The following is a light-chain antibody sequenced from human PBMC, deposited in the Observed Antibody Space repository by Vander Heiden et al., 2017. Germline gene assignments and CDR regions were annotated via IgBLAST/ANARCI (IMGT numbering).Light chain of an antibody. V-gene: IGLV1-47*01. CDR2: RDN. CDR3: ATWDDSLSSWV. Sequence: QSVLTQPPSPFATPGQRVTFSCSGSTTNIENNYVYWYQKFPGTAPKIVIYRDNQRPSGISDRFSGSKSGTSASLAISGLRSEDEADYYCATWDDSLSSWVFGGGTGLTVL. CDR1: TTNIENNY. J-gene: IGLJ3*02.